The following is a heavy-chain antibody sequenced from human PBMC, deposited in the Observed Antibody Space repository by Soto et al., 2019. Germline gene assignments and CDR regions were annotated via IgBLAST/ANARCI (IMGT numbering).Heavy chain of an antibody. CDR1: GGSFSGYY. D-gene: IGHD3-10*01. CDR2: INHSGST. J-gene: IGHJ2*01. CDR3: ARGRGDGYNQHWYFDL. V-gene: IGHV4-34*01. Sequence: QVHLQQWGAGLLKPSETLSLTCAVYGGSFSGYYWSWIRQPPGKGLDWIGEINHSGSTNYNPSLKSRVSISVGTSNNQFSLKLSSVTGADTAVYYCARGRGDGYNQHWYFDLWGRGTLVTVSS.